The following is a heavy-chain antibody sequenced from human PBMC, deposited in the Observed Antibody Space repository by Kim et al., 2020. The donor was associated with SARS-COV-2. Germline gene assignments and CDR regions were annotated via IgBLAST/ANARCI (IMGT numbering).Heavy chain of an antibody. J-gene: IGHJ6*02. CDR3: AREKVGSRSYYYYGMDV. D-gene: IGHD1-26*01. Sequence: VKGRFTISRDNAKNSLYLKMNSLRAEDTAVYYCAREKVGSRSYYYYGMDVWGQGTTVTVSS. V-gene: IGHV3-11*04.